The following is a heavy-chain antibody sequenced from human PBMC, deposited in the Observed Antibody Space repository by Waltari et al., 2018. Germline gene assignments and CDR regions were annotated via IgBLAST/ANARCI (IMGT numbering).Heavy chain of an antibody. Sequence: QVQLQQWGAGLLKPSETLSITCAVYGGSFSGYYWSWIRQPPGKGLEWIGEINHSGSTNYNPSLKSRVTISVDTSKNQFSLKLSSVTAADTAVYYCAREVITFGGVIVPLGYWGQGTLVTVSS. CDR2: INHSGST. V-gene: IGHV4-34*01. CDR3: AREVITFGGVIVPLGY. CDR1: GGSFSGYY. D-gene: IGHD3-16*02. J-gene: IGHJ4*02.